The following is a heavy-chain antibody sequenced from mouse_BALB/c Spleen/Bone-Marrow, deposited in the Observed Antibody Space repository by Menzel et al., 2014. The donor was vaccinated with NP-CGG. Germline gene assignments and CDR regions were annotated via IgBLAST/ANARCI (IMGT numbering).Heavy chain of an antibody. CDR1: GFNIKDSY. D-gene: IGHD2-4*01. Sequence: EVQLQQSGAELVRSGASVKLSCTGSGFNIKDSYMHWVKQRPGQGLEWIGWIDPANGNTKYDPKFQGKATITADTSSNTAYLQLSSLTSEDTAVYYRARRPMIYYYALDYWGQGTSVTVSS. J-gene: IGHJ4*01. CDR3: ARRPMIYYYALDY. V-gene: IGHV14-3*02. CDR2: IDPANGNT.